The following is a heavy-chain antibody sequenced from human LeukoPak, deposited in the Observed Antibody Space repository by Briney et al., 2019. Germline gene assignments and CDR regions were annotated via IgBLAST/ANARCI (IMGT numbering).Heavy chain of an antibody. Sequence: SETLSLTCTVSGGSISSSSYYWGWLRQPPGKGLEWIGSIYYSGSTYYNPSLKSRVTISVDTSKNQFSLKLSSVTAADTAVYYCARADYGDVGAYSFDYWGQGTLVTVSS. CDR1: GGSISSSSYY. CDR2: IYYSGST. D-gene: IGHD4-17*01. CDR3: ARADYGDVGAYSFDY. V-gene: IGHV4-39*01. J-gene: IGHJ4*02.